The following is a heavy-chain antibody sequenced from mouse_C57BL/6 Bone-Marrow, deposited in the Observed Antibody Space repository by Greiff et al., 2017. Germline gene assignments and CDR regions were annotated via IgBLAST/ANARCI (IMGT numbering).Heavy chain of an antibody. CDR3: ARRDY. CDR1: GYTFTSYW. J-gene: IGHJ4*01. CDR2: IVPSASYT. Sequence: QVQLQQPGAELVRPGTSVKLSCKASGYTFTSYWMHWVKQRPGQGLEWIGVIVPSASYTYYNQKFKGKATLTVDTSSSTAYMQISSLTAEEAAVYCGARRDYWGQGTSVTVSS. V-gene: IGHV1-59*01.